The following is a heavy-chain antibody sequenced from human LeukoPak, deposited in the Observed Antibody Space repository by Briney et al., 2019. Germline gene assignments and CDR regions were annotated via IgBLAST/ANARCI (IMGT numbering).Heavy chain of an antibody. Sequence: ASVKVSCKASGYTFTSYGISWVRQAPGQGLEWMGWISAYNGNTNYAQKLQGRVTMTTDTSTSTAHMELRSLRSDDTAVYYCARALEALWFGESHWGQGTLVTVSS. V-gene: IGHV1-18*01. D-gene: IGHD3-10*01. CDR2: ISAYNGNT. CDR1: GYTFTSYG. J-gene: IGHJ4*02. CDR3: ARALEALWFGESH.